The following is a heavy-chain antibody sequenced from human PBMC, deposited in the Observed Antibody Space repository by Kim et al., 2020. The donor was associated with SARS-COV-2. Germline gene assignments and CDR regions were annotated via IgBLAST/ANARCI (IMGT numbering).Heavy chain of an antibody. J-gene: IGHJ4*02. CDR3: ARRAGGFGEGQFDY. D-gene: IGHD3-10*01. CDR2: IHYSGNT. V-gene: IGHV4-59*08. CDR1: GGSISNYY. Sequence: SETLSLTCTVSGGSISNYYWFWIRQPPGGGLEWLAEIHYSGNTDHNPSLRSRLTISIDTSQNQFSLSLTSVTAADTAVYYCARRAGGFGEGQFDYWGPGT.